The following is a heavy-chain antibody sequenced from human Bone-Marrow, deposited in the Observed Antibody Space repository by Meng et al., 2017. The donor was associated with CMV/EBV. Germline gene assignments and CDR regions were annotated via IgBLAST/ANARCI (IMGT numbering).Heavy chain of an antibody. CDR1: GGTFSSYT. D-gene: IGHD3-10*02. J-gene: IGHJ6*02. CDR3: ARDVRLQPRGMDV. CDR2: IIPILGIA. V-gene: IGHV1-69*04. Sequence: SVKVSCKASGGTFSSYTISWVRQAPGQGLEWMGRIIPILGIANYAQKFQGRVTITADESTSTAYMELSSLRSEDTAVYYCARDVRLQPRGMDVWGQGTTVTVSS.